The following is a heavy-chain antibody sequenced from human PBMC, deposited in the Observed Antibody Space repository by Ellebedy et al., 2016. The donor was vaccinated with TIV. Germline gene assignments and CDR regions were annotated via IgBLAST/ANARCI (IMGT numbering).Heavy chain of an antibody. CDR2: INSDESTT. Sequence: GESLKISCAASGFTFSSYWMHWVRQVPGKGLVWLSEINSDESTTTYADSVKGRFTISSDNAKNTLYLQMNSLRAEDTAVYYCSSDLAHWGQGTLVTVSS. V-gene: IGHV3-74*03. CDR3: SSDLAH. CDR1: GFTFSSYW. J-gene: IGHJ4*02.